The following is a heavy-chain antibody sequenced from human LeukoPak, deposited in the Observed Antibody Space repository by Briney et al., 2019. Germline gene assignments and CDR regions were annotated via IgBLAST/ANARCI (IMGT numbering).Heavy chain of an antibody. J-gene: IGHJ4*02. CDR3: ARVPFGGYYFGN. Sequence: SETLSLTCGVYGGSFSGYYWTWIRQSPGMGLEWIGEIIHSGRTNYNPSLTSRVSISVDTSKNQFSLKLSSVTAADTAVYYCARVPFGGYYFGNWGQGTLVTVSS. D-gene: IGHD3-22*01. V-gene: IGHV4-34*12. CDR1: GGSFSGYY. CDR2: IIHSGRT.